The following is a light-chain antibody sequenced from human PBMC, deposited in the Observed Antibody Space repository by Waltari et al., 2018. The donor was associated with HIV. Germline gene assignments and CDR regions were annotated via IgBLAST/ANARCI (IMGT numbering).Light chain of an antibody. V-gene: IGLV2-14*03. CDR2: DVS. CDR3: SSYTANSRI. CDR1: SSHVGGHNS. J-gene: IGLJ2*01. Sequence: QSALTQPASVSGSLGQSITFSCTGTSSHVGGHNSVSWYQQHPGKAPKLLISDVSNRPSGVSNRFSGSKSGNTASLTISGLQAEDEADYYCSSYTANSRIFGGGTRLTVL.